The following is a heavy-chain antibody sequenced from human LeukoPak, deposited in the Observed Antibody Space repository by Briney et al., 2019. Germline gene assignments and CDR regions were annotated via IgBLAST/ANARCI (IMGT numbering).Heavy chain of an antibody. CDR1: GFTFSSYW. Sequence: PGGSLRLSCAVSGFTFSSYWMNWVRQAPGKGLEWVANIKQDGSEKNYVDSVKGRFTISRDNAKSSLFLQMNDLRAEDTAVYYCAKGGRGKGEVYWGQGTLVTVSS. CDR2: IKQDGSEK. CDR3: AKGGRGKGEVY. D-gene: IGHD3-10*01. J-gene: IGHJ4*02. V-gene: IGHV3-7*01.